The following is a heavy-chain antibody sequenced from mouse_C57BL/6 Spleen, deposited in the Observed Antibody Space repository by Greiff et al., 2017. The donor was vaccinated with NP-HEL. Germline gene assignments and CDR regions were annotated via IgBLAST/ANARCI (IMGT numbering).Heavy chain of an antibody. J-gene: IGHJ4*01. D-gene: IGHD1-1*01. CDR3: ARPITTVDYAMDY. Sequence: QVQLQQSGAELAKPGASVKLSCKASGYTFTSYWMHWVKQRPGQGLEWIGYINPSSGYTKYNQKFKDKATLTADKSSSTAYMQLSSLTYEDSAVYYCARPITTVDYAMDYWGQGTSVTVSS. CDR1: GYTFTSYW. V-gene: IGHV1-7*01. CDR2: INPSSGYT.